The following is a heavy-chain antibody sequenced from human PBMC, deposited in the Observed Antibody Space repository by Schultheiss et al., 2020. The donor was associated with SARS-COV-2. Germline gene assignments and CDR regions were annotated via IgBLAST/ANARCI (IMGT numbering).Heavy chain of an antibody. CDR2: IDPSDSYT. D-gene: IGHD3-3*01. CDR1: GYSFTSYW. J-gene: IGHJ3*02. Sequence: GESLKISCKGSGYSFTSYWISWVRQMPGKGLEWMGRIDPSDSYTRYSPSFQGQVTISADKSISTAYLQWSSLKASDTAMYYCARRASGYAFDIWGQGTMVTVSS. CDR3: ARRASGYAFDI. V-gene: IGHV5-10-1*04.